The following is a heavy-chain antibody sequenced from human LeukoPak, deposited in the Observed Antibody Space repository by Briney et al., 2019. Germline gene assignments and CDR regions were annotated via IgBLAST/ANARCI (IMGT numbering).Heavy chain of an antibody. CDR2: IGSSGSTI. CDR3: ARSHPHYYDSSGHYSEPRFDP. CDR1: GFTFSDYY. J-gene: IGHJ5*02. V-gene: IGHV3-11*04. D-gene: IGHD3-22*01. Sequence: GGSLRLSCAASGFTFSDYYMSWIRQAPGKGLEWVSYIGSSGSTIYYADSVKGRFTISRDNAKNSLYLQMNSLRAEDTAVYYCARSHPHYYDSSGHYSEPRFDPWGQGTLVTVSS.